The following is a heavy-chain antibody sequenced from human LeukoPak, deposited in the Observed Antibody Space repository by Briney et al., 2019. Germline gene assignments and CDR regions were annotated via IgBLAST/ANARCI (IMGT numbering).Heavy chain of an antibody. Sequence: GASVTVSCKASGHTFTGYYIHWVRQAPGQGLDWMGWINPDSGGTSYAQNFQGRVTMTRDTSTRTAYLEVSSLRSDDTAVYYCAAVECTSSSCYSDRGWFDPWGQGTPVTVSS. D-gene: IGHD2-2*01. CDR2: INPDSGGT. CDR1: GHTFTGYY. CDR3: AAVECTSSSCYSDRGWFDP. J-gene: IGHJ5*02. V-gene: IGHV1-2*02.